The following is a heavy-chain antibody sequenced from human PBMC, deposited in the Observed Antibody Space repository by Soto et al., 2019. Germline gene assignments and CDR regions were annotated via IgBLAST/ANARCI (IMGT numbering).Heavy chain of an antibody. D-gene: IGHD3-9*01. CDR1: GFTFSTFS. CDR3: ASDLTFRATRRGMDV. V-gene: IGHV3-48*02. J-gene: IGHJ6*02. Sequence: GGSLRLSCAASGFTFSTFSMNWVRQAPGKGLEWVSYISSPSSSIYYADSIKGRFTISRDNAKNSLYLQMNSLRDEDTAVYYCASDLTFRATRRGMDVWGQGTTVTVSS. CDR2: ISSPSSSI.